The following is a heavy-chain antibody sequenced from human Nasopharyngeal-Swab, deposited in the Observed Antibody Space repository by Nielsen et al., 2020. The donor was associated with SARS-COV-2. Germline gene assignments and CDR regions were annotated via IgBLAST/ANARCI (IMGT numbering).Heavy chain of an antibody. CDR2: IKQDGSEK. Sequence: GESLKISCAASGFTFSSYWMSWVRQAPGKGLEWVANIKQDGSEKYYVDSVKGRFTISRDNAKNSLYLQMSSLRAEDTAVYYCARVKVDYDILTGYRYYYGMDVWGQGTTVTVSS. D-gene: IGHD3-9*01. CDR3: ARVKVDYDILTGYRYYYGMDV. V-gene: IGHV3-7*01. J-gene: IGHJ6*02. CDR1: GFTFSSYW.